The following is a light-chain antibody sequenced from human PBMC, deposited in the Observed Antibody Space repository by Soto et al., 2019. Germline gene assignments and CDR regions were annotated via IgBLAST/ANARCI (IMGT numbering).Light chain of an antibody. CDR3: QQYDNWPRT. Sequence: DIQMTQSPSSLSASVGDRVTITCRASQSISSYLNWYQQKPGKAPKLLIYAASSLQSGVPSRFSGSGFGTEFTLTISSLQSEDFAVYYCQQYDNWPRTFGQGTKVDIK. J-gene: IGKJ1*01. CDR1: QSISSY. V-gene: IGKV1-39*01. CDR2: AAS.